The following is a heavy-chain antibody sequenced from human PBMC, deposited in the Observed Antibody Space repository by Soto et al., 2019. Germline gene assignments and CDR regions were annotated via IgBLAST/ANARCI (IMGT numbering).Heavy chain of an antibody. D-gene: IGHD2-21*01. J-gene: IGHJ4*02. CDR1: GYSFSNYW. CDR2: IYPEDSDS. V-gene: IGHV5-51*03. Sequence: EVQLVQSGVAVKKPGESLRISCKGSGYSFSNYWIGWVRQMPGKGLEWMCIIYPEDSDSRYNPSFQGQVTISADKSINTAYLQWSSLRASDTAMYYCARTPRGFAVYYFDFWRQGTLVDDSS. CDR3: ARTPRGFAVYYFDF.